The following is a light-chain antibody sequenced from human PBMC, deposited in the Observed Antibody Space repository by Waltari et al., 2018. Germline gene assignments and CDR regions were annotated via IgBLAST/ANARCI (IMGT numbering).Light chain of an antibody. Sequence: QSALTPPRSASVSPLQSVTISCTGTSSDVGYYNYSPWYQQHPGKAPKLMIYEVIERPSGVPGRFSGSKSGNTASLTISGRQAEDEADYYCCSYTGNYLRVFGGGTKLTVL. CDR3: CSYTGNYLRV. V-gene: IGLV2-11*01. CDR2: EVI. J-gene: IGLJ2*01. CDR1: SSDVGYYNY.